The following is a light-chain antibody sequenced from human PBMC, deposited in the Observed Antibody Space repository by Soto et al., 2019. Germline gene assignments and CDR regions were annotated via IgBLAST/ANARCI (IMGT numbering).Light chain of an antibody. V-gene: IGLV4-69*01. J-gene: IGLJ2*01. CDR1: SGHSSYA. Sequence: QLVLTQSPSASASLGASVKLTCTLSSGHSSYAIAWHQQQPEKGPRYLMKLNSDGSHSKGDGIPARFSGSSSGAERYLTISSLQSEDEADYSCQTWGAGSPFGGGTKLTVL. CDR2: LNSDGSH. CDR3: QTWGAGSP.